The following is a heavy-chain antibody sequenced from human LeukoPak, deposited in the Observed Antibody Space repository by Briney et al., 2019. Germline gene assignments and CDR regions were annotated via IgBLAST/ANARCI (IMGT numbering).Heavy chain of an antibody. CDR1: GFTFSDCY. Sequence: GGSLRLSCAASGFTFSDCYMSWLRQAPGKGLEWVSVISGSGGTTYYADSVKGRFTISRDNSRNTLYLQMNSLRAEDTAVYYCAGTGGIAVAGYFDFWGQGTLVTVSS. D-gene: IGHD6-19*01. CDR2: ISGSGGTT. J-gene: IGHJ4*02. CDR3: AGTGGIAVAGYFDF. V-gene: IGHV3-23*01.